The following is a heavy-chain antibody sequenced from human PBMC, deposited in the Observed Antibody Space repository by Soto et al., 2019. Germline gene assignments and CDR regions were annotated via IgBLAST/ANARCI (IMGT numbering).Heavy chain of an antibody. CDR2: IIPIFGTA. J-gene: IGHJ6*02. D-gene: IGHD2-21*02. CDR1: GGTFSSYA. CDR3: ARDDCGGDCYPYYYYYYGMDV. Sequence: SVKVSCKASGGTFSSYAISWVRQAPGQGLEWMGGIIPIFGTANYAQKFQGRVTITADESTSTAYMELSSLRSEDTAVYYCARDDCGGDCYPYYYYYYGMDVWGQGTTVTVS. V-gene: IGHV1-69*13.